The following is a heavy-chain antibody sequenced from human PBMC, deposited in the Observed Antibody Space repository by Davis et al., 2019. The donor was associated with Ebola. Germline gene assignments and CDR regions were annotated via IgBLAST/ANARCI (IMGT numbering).Heavy chain of an antibody. CDR1: GYTFTSYG. D-gene: IGHD5-24*01. Sequence: ASVTVSCKASGYTFTSYGISWVRQAPGQGLEWMGWISAYNGNTNYAQKFQGRVTITADKSTSTAYMELSSLRSEDTAVYYCARDAWGEMASKYNWFDPWGQGTLVTVSS. CDR3: ARDAWGEMASKYNWFDP. CDR2: ISAYNGNT. J-gene: IGHJ5*02. V-gene: IGHV1-18*04.